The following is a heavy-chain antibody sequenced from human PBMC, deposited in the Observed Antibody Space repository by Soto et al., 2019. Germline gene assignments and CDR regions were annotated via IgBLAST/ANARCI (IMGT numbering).Heavy chain of an antibody. CDR1: GDSFSSGDYK. Sequence: QVQLQESGPGLVKPSQTLSLTCTVSGDSFSSGDYKWSWIRQPPGKGLEWIGYTYYSGYTYNNPSLKGRLTMSVDTSRNEFSLKLSSVTAADTAVYYCARSGDCVAFDYWGQGTLVTVSS. J-gene: IGHJ4*02. V-gene: IGHV4-30-4*01. D-gene: IGHD2-21*02. CDR2: TYYSGYT. CDR3: ARSGDCVAFDY.